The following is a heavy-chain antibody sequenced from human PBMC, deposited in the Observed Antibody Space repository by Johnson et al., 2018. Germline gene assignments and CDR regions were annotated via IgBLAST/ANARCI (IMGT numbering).Heavy chain of an antibody. D-gene: IGHD6-13*01. J-gene: IGHJ6*03. CDR3: ARGGIAAAGYYLDG. CDR2: MNPQSGNT. V-gene: IGHV1-8*02. CDR1: GGTFSIYS. Sequence: QVQLVQSGAEVKKPGSSVKVSCKASGGTFSIYSISWVRQAPGQGLEWMGWMNPQSGNTGYGQKFQGRVTMNRDTATSTAYMELAGLKFDETAGYYCARGGIAAAGYYLDGGGQGPTVTVSS.